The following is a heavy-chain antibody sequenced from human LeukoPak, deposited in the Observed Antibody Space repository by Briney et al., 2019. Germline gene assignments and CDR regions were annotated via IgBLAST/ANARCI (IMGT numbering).Heavy chain of an antibody. CDR1: GFTVSSNY. CDR2: IYSGGST. J-gene: IGHJ6*02. Sequence: PGGSLRLSCAASGFTVSSNYMSWVRQAPGKGLEWVSVIYSGGSTYYADSVKGRFTISRDNSKNTLYLQMNNLRAEDTAVYYCARTHSSTYYYYYGMDVWGQGTTVTVSS. V-gene: IGHV3-53*01. D-gene: IGHD2-2*01. CDR3: ARTHSSTYYYYYGMDV.